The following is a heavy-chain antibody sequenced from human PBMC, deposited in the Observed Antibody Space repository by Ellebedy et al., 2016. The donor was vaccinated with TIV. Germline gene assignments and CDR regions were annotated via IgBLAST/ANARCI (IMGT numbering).Heavy chain of an antibody. V-gene: IGHV3-23*01. J-gene: IGHJ6*02. Sequence: GESLKISCTASGFTFSTYWMSWVRQAPGKGLEWVSGFGVSGDSTYYADSVKGRFTISRDNSRSTLYLQMNSLRAEDSAVYYCAKDMVFGDGKWEIDVWGQGTTVTVSS. D-gene: IGHD1-26*01. CDR1: GFTFSTYW. CDR3: AKDMVFGDGKWEIDV. CDR2: FGVSGDST.